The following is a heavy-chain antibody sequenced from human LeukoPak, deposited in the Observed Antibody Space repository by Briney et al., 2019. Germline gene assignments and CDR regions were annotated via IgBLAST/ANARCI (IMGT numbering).Heavy chain of an antibody. J-gene: IGHJ4*02. V-gene: IGHV3-21*01. CDR1: GFPFSSYN. Sequence: GGTLRLSCAASGFPFSSYNMTGARRAPARGLEEVTYISNCRRYIYYGDSVKGRFNISGDNPKNSLYLQVNTLRADDAAVFYCGRAVGVGARGDYWGQGTLVTVSS. CDR3: GRAVGVGARGDY. CDR2: ISNCRRYI. D-gene: IGHD1-26*01.